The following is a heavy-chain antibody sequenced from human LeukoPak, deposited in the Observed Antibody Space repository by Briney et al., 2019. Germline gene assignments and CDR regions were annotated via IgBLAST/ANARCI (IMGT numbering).Heavy chain of an antibody. CDR2: FSGSGGST. CDR3: ARTRELRQWLIPFDY. D-gene: IGHD6-19*01. J-gene: IGHJ4*02. V-gene: IGHV3-23*01. CDR1: GFTFSYYA. Sequence: PGASLRLSCATSGFTFSYYAMSGVRRARGRGVEWVTGFSGSGGSTYYADSVKGRFTISRDSSKNTLYLQINSLRAEDTAVYYCARTRELRQWLIPFDYWGQGTLVTVSS.